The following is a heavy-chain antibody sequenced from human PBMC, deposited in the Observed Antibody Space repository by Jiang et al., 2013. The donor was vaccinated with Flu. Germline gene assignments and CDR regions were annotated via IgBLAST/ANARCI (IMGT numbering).Heavy chain of an antibody. J-gene: IGHJ4*02. CDR1: GYTFSIAW. V-gene: IGHV3-15*01. CDR2: IKSETNGGTT. D-gene: IGHD2-15*01. CDR3: TTERDCSAGSCPAS. Sequence: GYTFSIAWMSWVRQAPGKGLEWVGRIKSETNGGTTDYAAPVKGRFTISRDDSENTLYLQMNSLKTEGTAVYYCTTERDCSAGSCPASWGQGTLVTVSS.